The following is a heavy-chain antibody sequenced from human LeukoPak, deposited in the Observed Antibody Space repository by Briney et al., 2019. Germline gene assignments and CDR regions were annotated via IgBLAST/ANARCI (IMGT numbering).Heavy chain of an antibody. Sequence: ASVKVSCKASGYTFTSYDINWVRQATGQGLEWMGWMNPNSGNTGYAQKFQGRVTMTRNTSISTAYMELSSLRSEDTAVYYCERDIVVVPAALRKNYYYYYMDVWGKGTTVTVSS. CDR3: ERDIVVVPAALRKNYYYYYMDV. D-gene: IGHD2-2*02. J-gene: IGHJ6*03. CDR1: GYTFTSYD. CDR2: MNPNSGNT. V-gene: IGHV1-8*01.